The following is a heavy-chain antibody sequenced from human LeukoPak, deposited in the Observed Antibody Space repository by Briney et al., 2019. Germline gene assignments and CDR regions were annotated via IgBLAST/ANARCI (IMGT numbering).Heavy chain of an antibody. CDR3: ARGYSSSFWYYYYYGMDV. CDR1: GGSFSGYY. CDR2: INHSGST. J-gene: IGHJ6*02. D-gene: IGHD6-6*01. V-gene: IGHV4-34*01. Sequence: SETLSLTCAVYGGSFSGYYWSWIRQPPGKGLEWIGEINHSGSTNYNPSLKSRVTISVDTPKNQFSLKLSSVTAADTAVYYCARGYSSSFWYYYYYGMDVWGQGTTVTVSS.